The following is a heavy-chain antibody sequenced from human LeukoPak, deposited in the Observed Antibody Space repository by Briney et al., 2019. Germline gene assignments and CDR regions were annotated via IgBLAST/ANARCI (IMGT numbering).Heavy chain of an antibody. D-gene: IGHD3-22*01. CDR1: GFTFDNYA. J-gene: IGHJ4*02. Sequence: GGSLRLSCAAPGFTFDNYAMHSVRQAPGKGLEWVSLISGDGGSTYYADSVKGRFTISRDNSKNSLYLQMNSLRTEDTALYYCAKDWGAYYDSSGFYSGDFDYWGQGTLVTVSS. CDR2: ISGDGGST. V-gene: IGHV3-43*02. CDR3: AKDWGAYYDSSGFYSGDFDY.